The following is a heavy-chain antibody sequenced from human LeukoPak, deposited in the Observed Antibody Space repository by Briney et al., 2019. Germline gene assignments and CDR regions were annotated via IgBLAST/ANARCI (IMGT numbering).Heavy chain of an antibody. CDR3: AREKYCGGDCYSFDY. J-gene: IGHJ4*02. Sequence: GRSLRLSCAASGFTFDDYAMHWVQQAPGKGLEWVSGISWNSGSIGYADSVKGRFTISRDNAKNSLYLQMNSLRAEDMALYYCAREKYCGGDCYSFDYWGQGTLVTVSS. D-gene: IGHD2-21*02. CDR1: GFTFDDYA. V-gene: IGHV3-9*03. CDR2: ISWNSGSI.